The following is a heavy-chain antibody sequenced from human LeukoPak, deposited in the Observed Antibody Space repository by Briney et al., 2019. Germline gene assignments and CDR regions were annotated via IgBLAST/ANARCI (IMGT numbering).Heavy chain of an antibody. D-gene: IGHD3-3*01. V-gene: IGHV3-23*01. J-gene: IGHJ5*01. Sequence: GGSLRLSCAASGFTFSNHAMSWVRQAPGKGLEWVSAISDSGYSTYYALSVKGRFTVSRDNSKNALYLQMDSLRAEDTALYYCAQNRVTFFGVVEDCFDSWGQGTLVTVSS. CDR2: ISDSGYST. CDR3: AQNRVTFFGVVEDCFDS. CDR1: GFTFSNHA.